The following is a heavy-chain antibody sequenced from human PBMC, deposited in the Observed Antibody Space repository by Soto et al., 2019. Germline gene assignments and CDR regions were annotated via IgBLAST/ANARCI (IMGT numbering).Heavy chain of an antibody. J-gene: IGHJ6*02. CDR1: GFTFDDYA. Sequence: PVGSLRLSCAASGFTFDDYAMHWVRQAPGKGLEWVSLISWDGGSTYYADSAKGRFTISRDNSKNSLYLQMNSLRAEDTALYYCAKDIGSTYYYYYGMDVWGQGTTVTVSS. V-gene: IGHV3-43D*04. CDR3: AKDIGSTYYYYYGMDV. CDR2: ISWDGGST.